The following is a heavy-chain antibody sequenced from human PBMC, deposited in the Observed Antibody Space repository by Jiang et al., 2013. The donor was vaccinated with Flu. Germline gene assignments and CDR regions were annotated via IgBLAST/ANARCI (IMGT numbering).Heavy chain of an antibody. D-gene: IGHD3-10*01. CDR3: ARVVPAVLYYGSGSYPFDY. CDR2: INTNTGNP. CDR1: GYTFTSYA. Sequence: QSGSELKKPGASVKVSCKASGYTFTSYAMNWVRQAPGQGLEWMGWINTNTGNPTYAQGFTGRFVFSLDTSVSTAYLQISSLKAEDTAVYYCARVVPAVLYYGSGSYPFDYWGQGTLVTVSS. V-gene: IGHV7-4-1*02. J-gene: IGHJ4*02.